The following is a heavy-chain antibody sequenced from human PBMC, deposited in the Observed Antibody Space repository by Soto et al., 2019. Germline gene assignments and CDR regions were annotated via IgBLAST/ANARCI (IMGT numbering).Heavy chain of an antibody. CDR1: GVTFSSYA. V-gene: IGHV3-23*01. CDR3: AKDGTPVSGWYFFDY. J-gene: IGHJ4*02. D-gene: IGHD6-19*01. Sequence: SLRLSCAASGVTFSSYAMAWVRQAPGKGLEWVSVISTGGGITYYANSVKGRFTISRDNSKNTLYLQMNSLRSEDTAIYYCAKDGTPVSGWYFFDYWGQGDLVTVSS. CDR2: ISTGGGIT.